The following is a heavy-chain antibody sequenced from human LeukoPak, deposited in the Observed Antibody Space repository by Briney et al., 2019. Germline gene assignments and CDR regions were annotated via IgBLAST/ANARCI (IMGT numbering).Heavy chain of an antibody. CDR2: INPNSGGT. CDR3: ATQLKLRFLEWLGYAFDI. V-gene: IGHV1-2*02. CDR1: GYTFTGYY. D-gene: IGHD3-3*01. J-gene: IGHJ3*02. Sequence: ASVTVSCKASGYTFTGYYMHWVRQAPGQGLEWMGWINPNSGGTNYAQKFQGRVTMTRDTSISTAYMELSRLRSDDTAVYYCATQLKLRFLEWLGYAFDIWGQGTMVTVSS.